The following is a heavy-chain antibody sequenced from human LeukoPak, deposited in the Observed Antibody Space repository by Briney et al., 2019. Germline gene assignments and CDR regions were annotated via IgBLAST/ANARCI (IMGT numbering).Heavy chain of an antibody. J-gene: IGHJ4*02. V-gene: IGHV4-39*07. Sequence: SETLSLTCTVSGGSISSSSYYWGWIRQPPGKGLEWIGEINHSGSTNYNPSLKSRVTISVDTSKNQFSLKLSSVTAADTAVYYCARVGSGSYYDGGFDYWGQGTLVTVSS. D-gene: IGHD1-26*01. CDR1: GGSISSSSYY. CDR2: INHSGST. CDR3: ARVGSGSYYDGGFDY.